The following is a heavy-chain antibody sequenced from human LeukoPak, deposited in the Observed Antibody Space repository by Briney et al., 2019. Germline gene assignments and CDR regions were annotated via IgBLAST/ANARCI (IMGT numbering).Heavy chain of an antibody. CDR1: GGSISSGNYY. CDR2: IYASGST. V-gene: IGHV4-61*02. CDR3: ARGYSSGYWYFDL. J-gene: IGHJ2*01. Sequence: SQTLSLTCTVSGGSISSGNYYWSWIRQPAGKGQEWIGRIYASGSTNHNPSLKSRVTISIDTSKNQFSLKLSSVTAADTAVYYCARGYSSGYWYFDLWGRGTLVTVSS. D-gene: IGHD5-18*01.